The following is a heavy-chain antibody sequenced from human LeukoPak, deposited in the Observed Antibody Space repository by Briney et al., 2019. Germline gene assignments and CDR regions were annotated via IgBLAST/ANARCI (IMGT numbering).Heavy chain of an antibody. CDR1: GGSISSGDYY. CDR3: ARAYLFTGYSSSWYGYNWFDP. Sequence: KPSETLSLTCTVSGGSISSGDYYWSWIRQPPGKGLEWIGEINHSGSTNYNPSLKSRVTISVDTSKNQFSLKLSSVTAADTAVYYCARAYLFTGYSSSWYGYNWFDPWGQGTLVTVSS. J-gene: IGHJ5*02. V-gene: IGHV4-39*07. CDR2: INHSGST. D-gene: IGHD6-13*01.